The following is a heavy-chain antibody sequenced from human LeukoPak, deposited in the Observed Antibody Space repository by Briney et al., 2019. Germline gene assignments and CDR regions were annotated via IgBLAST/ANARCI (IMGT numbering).Heavy chain of an antibody. CDR1: GYTFTGYY. CDR3: ARVEGSDFWSGYPFDC. J-gene: IGHJ4*02. Sequence: ASVKVSCKASGYTFTGYYMHWVRQAPGQGLEWMGWINPNSGGTNYAQKFQGRVTMTRDTSISTAYMELSRLRSDDTAVYYCARVEGSDFWSGYPFDCWGQGTLVTVSS. V-gene: IGHV1-2*02. CDR2: INPNSGGT. D-gene: IGHD3-3*01.